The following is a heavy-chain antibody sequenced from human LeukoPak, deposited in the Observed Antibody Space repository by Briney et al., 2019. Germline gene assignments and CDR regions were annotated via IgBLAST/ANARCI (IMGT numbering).Heavy chain of an antibody. J-gene: IGHJ5*02. Sequence: SETLSLTCTVSGGSISSYYWSWIRQPPGKGLEWIGYIYYSGSTNYNPSLKSRVTISVDTSKNQFSLNLTSVTAADTAVYYCARFTPQGYGWGGYNRFDPWGQGTLVTVSS. CDR2: IYYSGST. CDR3: ARFTPQGYGWGGYNRFDP. V-gene: IGHV4-59*01. CDR1: GGSISSYY. D-gene: IGHD3-16*01.